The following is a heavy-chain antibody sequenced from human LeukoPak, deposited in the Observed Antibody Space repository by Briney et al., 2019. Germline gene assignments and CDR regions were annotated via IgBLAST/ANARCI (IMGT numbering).Heavy chain of an antibody. V-gene: IGHV1-2*02. D-gene: IGHD5-24*01. CDR3: ARDHTSRDGYTSYYFDY. Sequence: ASVKVSCKASGYTFTGYYMHWVRQAPGQGGEWRGCINPNSGGTNYAQKFQGRVTMTRDTSISTAYMELSRLRSDDTAVYYCARDHTSRDGYTSYYFDYWGQGTLVTVSS. J-gene: IGHJ4*02. CDR1: GYTFTGYY. CDR2: INPNSGGT.